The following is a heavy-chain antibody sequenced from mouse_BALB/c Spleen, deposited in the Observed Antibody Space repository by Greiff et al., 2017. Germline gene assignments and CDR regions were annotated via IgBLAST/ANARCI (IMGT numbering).Heavy chain of an antibody. D-gene: IGHD2-1*01. CDR2: INPYNDGT. V-gene: IGHV1-14*01. Sequence: EVQLQQSGPELVKPGASVKMSCKASGYTFTSYVMHWVQQKPGQGLEWIGYINPYNDGTKYNEKFKGKATLTSDKSSSTAYMELSSLTSEDSAVYYCASPGNWGPFDYWGQGTTLTVSS. CDR1: GYTFTSYV. CDR3: ASPGNWGPFDY. J-gene: IGHJ2*01.